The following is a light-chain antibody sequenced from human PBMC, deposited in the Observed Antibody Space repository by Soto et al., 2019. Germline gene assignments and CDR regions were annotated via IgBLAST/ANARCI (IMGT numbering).Light chain of an antibody. J-gene: IGKJ5*01. Sequence: EIVWTQSPGTLSLSQGERATLSCRASQSVSNNYLAWYQQKPGQAPRLLIYGASNRATGIPDRFSGSGSGTDFTLTISRLEPEDFAVYYCQQYGSSQITFGQGTRLENK. CDR1: QSVSNNY. CDR3: QQYGSSQIT. CDR2: GAS. V-gene: IGKV3-20*01.